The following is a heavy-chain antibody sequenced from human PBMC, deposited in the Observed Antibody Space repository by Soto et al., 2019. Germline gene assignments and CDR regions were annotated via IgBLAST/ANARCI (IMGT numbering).Heavy chain of an antibody. CDR2: IFYSGST. CDR3: ARKGYNYDY. Sequence: PSETLSLTCTVSGGSISGYYWSWIRQPPGKGLEWIGYIFYSGSTNYNPSLKSRVTISVDTSKNQFSLKLSSVTAADTAVYYCARKGYNYDYWGQGNLVTVSS. D-gene: IGHD5-18*01. V-gene: IGHV4-59*01. CDR1: GGSISGYY. J-gene: IGHJ4*02.